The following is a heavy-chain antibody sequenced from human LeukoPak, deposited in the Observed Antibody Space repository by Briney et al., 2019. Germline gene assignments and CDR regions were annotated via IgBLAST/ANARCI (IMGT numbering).Heavy chain of an antibody. J-gene: IGHJ4*02. CDR1: GFTFSSYG. CDR3: ARANRPFHSSGWYKDY. Sequence: PGRSLRLSCAASGFTFSSYGMHWVRQAPGKGLEWVAVIWYDGSNKYYADSVKGRFTVSRDNPKNTLYLQMNSLRAEDTAVYYCARANRPFHSSGWYKDYWGQGTLVTVSS. V-gene: IGHV3-33*01. D-gene: IGHD6-19*01. CDR2: IWYDGSNK.